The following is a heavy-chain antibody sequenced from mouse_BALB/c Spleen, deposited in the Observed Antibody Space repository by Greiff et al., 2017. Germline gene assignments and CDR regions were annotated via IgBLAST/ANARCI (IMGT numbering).Heavy chain of an antibody. CDR2: ISSGGSYT. CDR3: ARKEEDYFDY. CDR1: GFTFSSYA. Sequence: EVKLMESGGGLVKPGGSLKLSCAASGFTFSSYAMSWVRQSPEKRLEWVAEISSGGSYTYYPDTVTGRFTISRDNAKNTLYLEMSSLRSEDTAMYYCARKEEDYFDYWGQGTTLTVSS. J-gene: IGHJ2*01. V-gene: IGHV5-9-4*01.